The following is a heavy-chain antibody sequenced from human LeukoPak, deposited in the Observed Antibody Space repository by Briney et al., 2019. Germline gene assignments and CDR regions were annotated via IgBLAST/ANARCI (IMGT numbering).Heavy chain of an antibody. Sequence: GESLKISCTGSGYCSTTYWISWVRQMSGKGLEWMGTIDPRDSYTKYSTTFQGHVTISADKSISTAYLQWSSLKASDTAVYYCARSLFDYDILTGHDYWGQGTLVTVSS. J-gene: IGHJ4*02. V-gene: IGHV5-10-1*01. CDR1: GYCSTTYW. D-gene: IGHD3-9*01. CDR2: IDPRDSYT. CDR3: ARSLFDYDILTGHDY.